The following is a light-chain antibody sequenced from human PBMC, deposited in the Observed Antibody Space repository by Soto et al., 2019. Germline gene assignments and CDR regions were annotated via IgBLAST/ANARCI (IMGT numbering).Light chain of an antibody. CDR1: SSDVGGYNY. Sequence: QSALTQPPSASGSPGQSVTISCTGTSSDVGGYNYVSWYQQHPGKAPKLIIYGVSKRPSGVPDRFSGSKSGNTASLTVSGLQADDEADYYCRSYAASTKIFGGGTKLTVL. V-gene: IGLV2-8*01. CDR2: GVS. CDR3: RSYAASTKI. J-gene: IGLJ2*01.